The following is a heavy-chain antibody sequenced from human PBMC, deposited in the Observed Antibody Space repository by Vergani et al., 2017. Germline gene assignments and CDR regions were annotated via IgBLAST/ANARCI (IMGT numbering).Heavy chain of an antibody. CDR3: ARKTWGGVPPVLLFDY. CDR1: GFTFSSYW. Sequence: EVQLVESGGGLVQPGGSLRLSCAASGFTFSSYWMSWVRQAPGKGLEWVANIKQDGSEKDYVDSVKGRFTISRDNAKNSLYLQMNSLRAEDTAVYYCARKTWGGVPPVLLFDYWGQGTLVTVSS. J-gene: IGHJ4*02. V-gene: IGHV3-7*01. D-gene: IGHD2-15*01. CDR2: IKQDGSEK.